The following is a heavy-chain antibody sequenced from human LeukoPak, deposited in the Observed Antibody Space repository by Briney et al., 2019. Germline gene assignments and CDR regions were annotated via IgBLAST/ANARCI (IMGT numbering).Heavy chain of an antibody. CDR1: GFTFIDYD. CDR3: ASGGIQVSGIDEFDY. D-gene: IGHD6-19*01. Sequence: GGSLRLSCAASGFTFIDYDMHWVRQVIGKGLEWVSAIGIRGDTHYSGSVKGRFTISRENAESSLYLQMNSLRAEDTAVYYCASGGIQVSGIDEFDYWGQGTLVTVSS. CDR2: IGIRGDT. V-gene: IGHV3-13*01. J-gene: IGHJ4*02.